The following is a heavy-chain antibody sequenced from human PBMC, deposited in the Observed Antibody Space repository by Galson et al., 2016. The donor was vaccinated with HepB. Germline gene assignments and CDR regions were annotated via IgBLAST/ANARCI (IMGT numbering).Heavy chain of an antibody. CDR3: ARHFSGSY. V-gene: IGHV3-23*01. CDR1: GFTFGNYV. D-gene: IGHD3-22*01. J-gene: IGHJ4*02. CDR2: ITNIGGNT. Sequence: SLRLSCAASGFTFGNYVMSWVRQAPGKGLEWVSSITNIGGNTYYADSVKGRFTTSRDNSKNALHLQMNSLRAEDTAMYFCARHFSGSYLGQGTLVTVSS.